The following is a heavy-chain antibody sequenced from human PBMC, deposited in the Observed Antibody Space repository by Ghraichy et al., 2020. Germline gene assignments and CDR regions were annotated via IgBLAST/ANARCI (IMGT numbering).Heavy chain of an antibody. V-gene: IGHV4-39*01. J-gene: IGHJ6*03. CDR2: IYYSGST. D-gene: IGHD3-3*01. Sequence: SQTLSLTCTVSGGSISSSSYYWGWIRQPPGKGLEWIGSIYYSGSTYYNPSLKSRVTISVDTSKNQFSLKLSSVTAADTAVYYCATNGNYDFWSGYDPPIYYYYYMDVWGKGTTVTVSS. CDR1: GGSISSSSYY. CDR3: ATNGNYDFWSGYDPPIYYYYYMDV.